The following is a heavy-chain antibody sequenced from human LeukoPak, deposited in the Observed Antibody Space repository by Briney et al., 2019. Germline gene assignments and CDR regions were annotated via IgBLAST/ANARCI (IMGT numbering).Heavy chain of an antibody. CDR1: GFTVNTYG. D-gene: IGHD3/OR15-3a*01. V-gene: IGHV3-74*01. CDR3: ARDLDFSVDV. J-gene: IGHJ6*02. Sequence: LPGGSLRLSCAVSGFTVNTYGMHWVRQVPGKGMVWVSYINPDGSSITCADSVKGRFTISRDSAKNTLYLQMNSLRGEDTAVYYCARDLDFSVDVWGQGTTVIVSS. CDR2: INPDGSSI.